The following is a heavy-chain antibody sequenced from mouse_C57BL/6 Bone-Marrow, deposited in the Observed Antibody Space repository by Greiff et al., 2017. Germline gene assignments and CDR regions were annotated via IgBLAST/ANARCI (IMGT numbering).Heavy chain of an antibody. Sequence: QVQLQQPGAELVKPGASVKLSCKASGYTFTSYWMHWVKQRPGQGLEWIGMIHPNRGSTNYTEKFKSKATLTVDKSSSTAYMQLSSLTSEDSAVYYCARDWVYWYFDVWGTGTTVTVSS. D-gene: IGHD4-1*01. V-gene: IGHV1-64*01. J-gene: IGHJ1*03. CDR2: IHPNRGST. CDR1: GYTFTSYW. CDR3: ARDWVYWYFDV.